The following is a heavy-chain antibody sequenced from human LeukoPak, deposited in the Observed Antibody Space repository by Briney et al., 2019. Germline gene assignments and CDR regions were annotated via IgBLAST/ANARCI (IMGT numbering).Heavy chain of an antibody. V-gene: IGHV4-38-2*01. CDR1: GYSISSGYY. J-gene: IGHJ6*03. CDR3: DRAGGSSSPYYYYYMDV. CDR2: IYHTGNT. Sequence: SETLSLTRAVAGYSISSGYYWAWIRQPPGRGLEWIANIYHTGNTYYNPSLNRRVPMPRDTSKNHVSLRLSSESAADAAVYYCDRAGGSSSPYYYYYMDVWGKGTTVTVSS. D-gene: IGHD6-6*01.